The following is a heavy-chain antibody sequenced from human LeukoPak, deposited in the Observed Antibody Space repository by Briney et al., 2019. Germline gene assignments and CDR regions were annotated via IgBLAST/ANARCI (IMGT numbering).Heavy chain of an antibody. J-gene: IGHJ4*02. CDR1: GFTFSSYG. V-gene: IGHV3-33*01. D-gene: IGHD3/OR15-3a*01. Sequence: PGRSLRLSCGASGFTFSSYGMHWVRQAPGKGLEWVAVIWADGSQKYYADSVKGRFTISRDNSKNTLYLQMNNLRAEDTAVYYCARDKDSYFDYWGQGTLVTVSS. CDR2: IWADGSQK. CDR3: ARDKDSYFDY.